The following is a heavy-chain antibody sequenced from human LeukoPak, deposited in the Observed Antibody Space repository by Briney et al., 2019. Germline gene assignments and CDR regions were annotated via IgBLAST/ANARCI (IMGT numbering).Heavy chain of an antibody. CDR1: GGSVSSGSYY. Sequence: SETLSLTCSVSGGSVSSGSYYWSWIRQPPGKGLEWIGYLYYSGSTNYNPSLKSRVTISVDTSKNQFSLKLSSVTAADTAVYYCARERGSGITATEDAFDIWGQGTMVTVSS. J-gene: IGHJ3*02. D-gene: IGHD1-14*01. V-gene: IGHV4-61*01. CDR2: LYYSGST. CDR3: ARERGSGITATEDAFDI.